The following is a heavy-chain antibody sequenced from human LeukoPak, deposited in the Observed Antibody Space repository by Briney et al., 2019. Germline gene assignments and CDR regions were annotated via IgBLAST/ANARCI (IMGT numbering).Heavy chain of an antibody. J-gene: IGHJ4*02. CDR2: IKQDGSEK. D-gene: IGHD1-26*01. CDR3: AKDLSGSPGEFDY. CDR1: GITFSSHW. V-gene: IGHV3-7*01. Sequence: GGSLRLSCAASGITFSSHWMTWVRQAAGKGLEWVANIKQDGSEKYYVDSVKGRFTISRDNAKNSLYLQMNSLRAEDTAVYYCAKDLSGSPGEFDYWGQGTLVTVSS.